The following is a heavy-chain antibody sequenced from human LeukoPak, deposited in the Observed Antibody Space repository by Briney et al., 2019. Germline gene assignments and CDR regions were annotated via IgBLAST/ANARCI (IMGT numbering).Heavy chain of an antibody. CDR1: VGTFSSYA. D-gene: IGHD3-22*01. CDR3: ARVYYDSSGYYYRDD. CDR2: IIPIFGTA. J-gene: IGHJ4*02. V-gene: IGHV1-69*05. Sequence: SVKVSCKASVGTFSSYAISWVRQAPGQGLEWMGGIIPIFGTANYAQKFQGRVTITTDESTSTAYMELSSLRSEDTAVYYCARVYYDSSGYYYRDDWGQGTLVTVSS.